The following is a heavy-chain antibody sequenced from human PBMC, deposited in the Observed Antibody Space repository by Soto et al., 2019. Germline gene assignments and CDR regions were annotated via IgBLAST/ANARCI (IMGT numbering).Heavy chain of an antibody. CDR3: ARSGGGYDLGDY. J-gene: IGHJ4*02. V-gene: IGHV1-2*04. CDR2: INPNSGGA. D-gene: IGHD5-12*01. Sequence: QVQLVQSGAEVKKPGASVKVSCKASGYTFIGYYIHWVRQAPGQGLEWMGWINPNSGGAKYSQKFQAWFTMTSDTSISTAYMEMSRLKSDDPAVYYCARSGGGYDLGDYWGQGTLVTVSS. CDR1: GYTFIGYY.